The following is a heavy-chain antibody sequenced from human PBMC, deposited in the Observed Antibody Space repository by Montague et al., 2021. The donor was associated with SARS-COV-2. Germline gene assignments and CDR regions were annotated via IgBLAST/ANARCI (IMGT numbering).Heavy chain of an antibody. Sequence: SETLSLTCTVSGGSISSHYWTWIRQPPGKGLEWIGYIYYTGSTNYNPSLKSRVAIAVDTSKNQFSLSLRSVTAADTALYYCARLPPNGRWYLDLWGLGTLVTVSS. CDR2: IYYTGST. D-gene: IGHD2-8*01. CDR1: GGSISSHY. J-gene: IGHJ2*01. V-gene: IGHV4-59*11. CDR3: ARLPPNGRWYLDL.